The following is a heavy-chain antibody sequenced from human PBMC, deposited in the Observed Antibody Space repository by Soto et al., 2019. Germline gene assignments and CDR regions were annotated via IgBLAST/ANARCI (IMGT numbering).Heavy chain of an antibody. Sequence: QVHLQESGPGLIKPSETLSLTCSVSGASVTSDNYHWTWIRQPPGKGLEWIGQTGSTNYNPSLKSRITISVDTSKNQFSLNLDSVTAADTAIYYCAIYKAGAGGNGFWGQGPLVIVSS. J-gene: IGHJ4*02. D-gene: IGHD6-19*01. CDR1: GASVTSDNYH. CDR2: QTGST. CDR3: AIYKAGAGGNGF. V-gene: IGHV4-61*01.